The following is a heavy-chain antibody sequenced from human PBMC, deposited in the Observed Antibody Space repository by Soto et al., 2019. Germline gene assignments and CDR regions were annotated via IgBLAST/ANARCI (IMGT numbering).Heavy chain of an antibody. CDR3: ARRYNWNAHDAFDI. CDR1: GYSFTSYW. V-gene: IGHV5-51*01. J-gene: IGHJ3*02. Sequence: LGESLKISCRGSGYSFTSYWIGWVRQMPGKGLEWMGIIYPGDSDTRYSPSFQGQVTISADKSISTAYLQWSSLKASDTAMYYCARRYNWNAHDAFDIWGQGTMVTVSS. CDR2: IYPGDSDT. D-gene: IGHD1-20*01.